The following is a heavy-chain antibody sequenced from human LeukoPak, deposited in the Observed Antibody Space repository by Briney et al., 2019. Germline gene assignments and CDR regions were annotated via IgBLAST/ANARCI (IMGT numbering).Heavy chain of an antibody. D-gene: IGHD4-17*01. CDR1: GFTFSSYA. Sequence: TGGSLRLSCAASGFTFSSYAMSWVRQAPGKGLEWVSSISGSGGGTYYADSVKGPFTISRDNSKNMLYLQMNSLRAEDTAVYYCAKVTTTVTQFFDYWGQGTLVTVSS. V-gene: IGHV3-23*01. J-gene: IGHJ4*02. CDR2: ISGSGGGT. CDR3: AKVTTTVTQFFDY.